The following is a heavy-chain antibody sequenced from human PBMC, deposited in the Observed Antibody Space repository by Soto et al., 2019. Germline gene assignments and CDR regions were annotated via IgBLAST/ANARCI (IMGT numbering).Heavy chain of an antibody. CDR1: GASISNYF. Sequence: SETLSLTCNVSGASISNYFWNWIRQSPGKGLEWIGYIYYSGSTYYNPSLKSRVTISVDTSKRQFSLKLSSVTAADTAVYYCARVPDRWGQGTLVTVSS. CDR2: IYYSGST. V-gene: IGHV4-59*01. CDR3: ARVPDR. D-gene: IGHD2-2*01. J-gene: IGHJ5*02.